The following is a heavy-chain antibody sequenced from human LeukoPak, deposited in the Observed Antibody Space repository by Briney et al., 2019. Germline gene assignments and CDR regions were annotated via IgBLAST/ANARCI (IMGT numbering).Heavy chain of an antibody. CDR2: ISGSGGST. CDR1: GFTFSDYA. D-gene: IGHD3-22*01. J-gene: IGHJ4*02. Sequence: GGSLRLSCAASGFTFSDYAMSWVRQAPGKGLEWASTISGSGGSTYYADSVKGRFTLSRDNSKNTLYLQMNSLRAEDTAVYYCAKYDYYDSSGYYGSFSDYWGQGILVTVSS. V-gene: IGHV3-23*01. CDR3: AKYDYYDSSGYYGSFSDY.